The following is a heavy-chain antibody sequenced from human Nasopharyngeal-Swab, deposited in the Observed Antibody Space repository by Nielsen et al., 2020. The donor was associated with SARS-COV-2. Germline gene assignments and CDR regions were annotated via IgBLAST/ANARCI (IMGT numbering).Heavy chain of an antibody. Sequence: GGSLRLSCAASGFTFSNSAMSWVRQFPGKGPEWVATITGSGGGTYSADSVKGRFTISRDNLKNTLYLQMSSLRADDTAVYYCAKVYSYFDIWGQGTLVTVSS. V-gene: IGHV3-23*01. CDR2: ITGSGGGT. J-gene: IGHJ4*02. D-gene: IGHD2-15*01. CDR3: AKVYSYFDI. CDR1: GFTFSNSA.